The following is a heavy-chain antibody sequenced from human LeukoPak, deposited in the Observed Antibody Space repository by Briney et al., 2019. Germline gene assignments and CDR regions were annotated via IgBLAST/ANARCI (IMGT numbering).Heavy chain of an antibody. CDR3: ALYLWVRGDY. V-gene: IGHV3-23*01. CDR1: GFTFSNHA. D-gene: IGHD3-10*01. J-gene: IGHJ4*02. CDR2: ISGGGVST. Sequence: PGGSLRLSCAASGFTFSNHAMMWVRQAPGRGLEWVSAISGGGVSTYYTDSVKGRFTISRDNSKNTLYLQMNSLRAEDTAVYYCALYLWVRGDYWGQGTLVSVSS.